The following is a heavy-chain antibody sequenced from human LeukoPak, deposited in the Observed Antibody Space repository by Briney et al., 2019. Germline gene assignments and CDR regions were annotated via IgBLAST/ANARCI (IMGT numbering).Heavy chain of an antibody. CDR2: IYYSGST. CDR1: GGSISSSSYY. Sequence: SETLSLTCTVSGGSISSSSYYWGWIRQPPGKGPEWIGSIYYSGSTYYNPSLKSRVTISVDTSKNQFSLKLSSVTAADTAVYYCAPGLYYFDYWGQGTLVTVSS. D-gene: IGHD3-10*01. V-gene: IGHV4-39*01. J-gene: IGHJ4*02. CDR3: APGLYYFDY.